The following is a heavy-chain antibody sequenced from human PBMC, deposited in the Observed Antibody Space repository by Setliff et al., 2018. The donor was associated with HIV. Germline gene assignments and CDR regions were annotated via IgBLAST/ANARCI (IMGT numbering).Heavy chain of an antibody. CDR3: ARTLVGPTGGYYFDY. CDR2: INAGNGNT. V-gene: IGHV1-3*01. J-gene: IGHJ4*02. CDR1: GYTFTSYA. Sequence: GASVKVSCKASGYTFTSYAMHWVRQAPGQRLEWMGWINAGNGNTKYSQKFQGRVTITRDTSASTAYMELSSLRSEDTAVYYCARTLVGPTGGYYFDYWGQGTLVTSPQ. D-gene: IGHD1-26*01.